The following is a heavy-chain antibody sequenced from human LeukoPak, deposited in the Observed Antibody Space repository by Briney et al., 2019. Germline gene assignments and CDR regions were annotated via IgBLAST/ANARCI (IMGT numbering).Heavy chain of an antibody. Sequence: PSETLSLTCTVSGGSISSYYWSWIRQPPGKGLGWIGYIYYTGSTNYNPSLKSRVTISVDTSKNQFSLKLSSVTAADTAVYYCARASGTTGYYYYGMDVWGQGTTVTVSS. CDR2: IYYTGST. CDR3: ARASGTTGYYYYGMDV. V-gene: IGHV4-59*01. J-gene: IGHJ6*02. D-gene: IGHD1-7*01. CDR1: GGSISSYY.